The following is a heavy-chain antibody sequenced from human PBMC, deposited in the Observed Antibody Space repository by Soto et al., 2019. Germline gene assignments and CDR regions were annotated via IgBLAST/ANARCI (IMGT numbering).Heavy chain of an antibody. J-gene: IGHJ4*02. CDR2: INPNSGGT. CDR3: ARGRDSSGPYTADY. V-gene: IGHV1-2*04. Sequence: ASVKVSCKASGYTFTGYYMHWVRQAPGQGLEWMGWINPNSGGTNYAQKFQGWVTMTRDTSISTAYMELSRLRSDDTAVYYCARGRDSSGPYTADYWGQGTLVTVSS. D-gene: IGHD3-22*01. CDR1: GYTFTGYY.